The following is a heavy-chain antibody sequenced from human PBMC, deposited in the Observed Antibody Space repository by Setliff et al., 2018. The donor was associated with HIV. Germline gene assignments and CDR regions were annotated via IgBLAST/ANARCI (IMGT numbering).Heavy chain of an antibody. D-gene: IGHD3-22*01. V-gene: IGHV1-46*03. CDR3: ARDRITMIVVGRQTGWFDP. CDR1: GYIFSGYY. CDR2: INPSGAST. J-gene: IGHJ5*02. Sequence: ASVQVSCKASGYIFSGYYLHWVRQAPGQGLEWMGMINPSGASTSYAQKFQGRVTMTRDTSTSTVYMELSSLRSEDTAVYYCARDRITMIVVGRQTGWFDPWGQGTLVTVSS.